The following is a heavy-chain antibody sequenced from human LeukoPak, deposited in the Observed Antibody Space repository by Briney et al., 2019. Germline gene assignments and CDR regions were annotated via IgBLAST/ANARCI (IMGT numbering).Heavy chain of an antibody. CDR2: INGSGDSK. D-gene: IGHD6-19*01. V-gene: IGHV3-23*01. Sequence: GGSLRLSCAASGFTFSNYAMRWVRPAPGNGLEWVSGINGSGDSKYYAESVKGRITISRDNSNNTLYLHMNSLRAEDPAVYFFARRSGVAVAGAFDYWGRGTLVTVSS. J-gene: IGHJ4*02. CDR1: GFTFSNYA. CDR3: ARRSGVAVAGAFDY.